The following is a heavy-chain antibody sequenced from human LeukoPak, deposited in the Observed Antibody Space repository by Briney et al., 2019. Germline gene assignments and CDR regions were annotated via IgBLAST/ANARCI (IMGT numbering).Heavy chain of an antibody. CDR3: ARHPEDIVVVPAAQEVSYYYYMDV. CDR1: GYSFTSYW. Sequence: GESLKISCKGSGYSFTSYWIGWVRQIPGKGLEWMGIIYPGDSDTRYSPSFQGQVTISADKSISTAYLQWSSLKASDTAMYYCARHPEDIVVVPAAQEVSYYYYMDVWGKGTTVTVSS. D-gene: IGHD2-2*01. V-gene: IGHV5-51*01. J-gene: IGHJ6*03. CDR2: IYPGDSDT.